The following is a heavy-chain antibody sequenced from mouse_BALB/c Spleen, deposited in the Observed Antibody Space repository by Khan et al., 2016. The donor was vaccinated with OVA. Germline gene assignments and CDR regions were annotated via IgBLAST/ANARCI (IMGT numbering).Heavy chain of an antibody. CDR2: TNPTNGRT. CDR1: GYTFTSYW. D-gene: IGHD1-1*01. V-gene: IGHV1S81*02. CDR3: ARIKKIVATYFDY. Sequence: VQLLESGAELVKAGASVKMSCKASGYTFTSYWMHWVKQRLGQGLEWFAETNPTNGRTYYNEKFKSKATLTVDKSSSTAYMLLSGPTFEDSAVYYCARIKKIVATYFDYWGQGTTLTVSS. J-gene: IGHJ2*01.